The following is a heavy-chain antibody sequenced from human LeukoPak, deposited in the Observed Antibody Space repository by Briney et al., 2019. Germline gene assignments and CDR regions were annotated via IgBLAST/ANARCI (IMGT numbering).Heavy chain of an antibody. Sequence: GGSLRLSCAASGFTFSGYSMNWVRQAPGKGLEWVSYIISSSTTIYYADSVKGRFTISRDNAKNSLYLQMNSLRDEDTAVYYCARDDCSSTSCPYYWGQGTLVTVPS. J-gene: IGHJ4*02. CDR2: IISSSTTI. CDR1: GFTFSGYS. D-gene: IGHD2-2*01. V-gene: IGHV3-48*02. CDR3: ARDDCSSTSCPYY.